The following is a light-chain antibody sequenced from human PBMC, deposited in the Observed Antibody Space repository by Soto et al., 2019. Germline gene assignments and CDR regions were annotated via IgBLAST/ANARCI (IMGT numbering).Light chain of an antibody. CDR2: AAS. CDR3: QKYDSAPET. J-gene: IGKJ1*01. Sequence: DIQMTQSPSSLSASVGDRVTITCRASQGISSSLAWYQQKPGKVPKVLIYAASTLQSGVPSRFSGSGSGTEFSLTISHLHPEDVATYYCQKYDSAPETFGRGTKVEIK. CDR1: QGISSS. V-gene: IGKV1-27*01.